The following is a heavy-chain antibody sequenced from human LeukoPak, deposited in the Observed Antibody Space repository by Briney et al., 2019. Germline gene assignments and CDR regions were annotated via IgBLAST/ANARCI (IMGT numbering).Heavy chain of an antibody. CDR2: ISYDGSNK. J-gene: IGHJ4*02. CDR1: GFTFSSYG. CDR3: AKGGEYQLLLDY. V-gene: IGHV3-30*18. D-gene: IGHD2-2*01. Sequence: PGGSLRLSCAASGFTFSSYGMHWVRQAPGKGLEWVAVISYDGSNKYYADSVKGRFTISRDNSKNTLYLQMNSLRAEDTVVYYCAKGGEYQLLLDYWGQGTLVTVSS.